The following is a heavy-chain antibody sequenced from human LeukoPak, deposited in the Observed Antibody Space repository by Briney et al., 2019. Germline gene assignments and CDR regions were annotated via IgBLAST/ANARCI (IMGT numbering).Heavy chain of an antibody. CDR3: AKRGGCVDTAMADGYY. V-gene: IGHV3-23*01. CDR2: LCGSGGST. Sequence: GGSLRLSCAASGFTFSSYAMSRVPQAQGEGLEWVSALCGSGGSTYYADSVKGRFTISRDNSKNTLYLQMNSPRAEDTAVYYCAKRGGCVDTAMADGYYWGQGTLVTVSS. D-gene: IGHD5-18*01. J-gene: IGHJ4*02. CDR1: GFTFSSYA.